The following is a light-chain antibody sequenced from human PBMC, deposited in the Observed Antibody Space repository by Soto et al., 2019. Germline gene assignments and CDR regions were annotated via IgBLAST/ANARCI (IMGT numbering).Light chain of an antibody. J-gene: IGKJ1*01. V-gene: IGKV3-20*01. CDR3: QQYGSSRGT. Sequence: EIVLTQSPGTLSLSPGERATLSCRASQSVINYLAWYQQKPGQAPRLLIYGASSRATGIPDRFSGSGSGTDFTLTISRLEPEDFAVYYCQQYGSSRGTFGQGTKVDIK. CDR1: QSVINY. CDR2: GAS.